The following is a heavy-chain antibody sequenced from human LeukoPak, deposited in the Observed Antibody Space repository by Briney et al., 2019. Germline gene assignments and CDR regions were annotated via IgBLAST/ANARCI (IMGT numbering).Heavy chain of an antibody. D-gene: IGHD4-11*01. CDR3: ARGRYSRTCRWPDP. J-gene: IGHJ5*02. V-gene: IGHV3-21*01. CDR2: ISSSSSYI. CDR1: GFTFSSYS. Sequence: GGSLRLSCAASGFTFSSYSMNWVRQAPGKGLEWVSSISSSSSYIYYADSVKGRFTISRDNAKNSLYLQMNSLRAEDTAVYYCARGRYSRTCRWPDPWGQGTLVTVSS.